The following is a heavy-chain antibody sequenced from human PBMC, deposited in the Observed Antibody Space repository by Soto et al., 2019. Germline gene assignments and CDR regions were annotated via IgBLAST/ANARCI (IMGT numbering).Heavy chain of an antibody. D-gene: IGHD1-26*01. CDR3: ARLGGIVDTGTWIQ. Sequence: SLKISCKASGYRFSTYWIGWVRQGPGKGPEWMAIIYPGDSDTRENPSFQGQVTISADKSSNTVHLQWRSLKASDTAIYYCARLGGIVDTGTWIQWGQGTPVTV. CDR1: GYRFSTYW. CDR2: IYPGDSDT. J-gene: IGHJ4*02. V-gene: IGHV5-51*01.